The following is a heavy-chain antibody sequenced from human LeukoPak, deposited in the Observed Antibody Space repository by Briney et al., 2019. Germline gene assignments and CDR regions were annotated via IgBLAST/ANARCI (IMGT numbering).Heavy chain of an antibody. J-gene: IGHJ6*02. CDR3: ARDPSQTYYYDSSSRGPYGMDV. CDR1: GGTFSSYA. CDR2: IIPILGIA. V-gene: IGHV1-69*04. D-gene: IGHD3-22*01. Sequence: GASVKVSCQASGGTFSSYAISWVRQAPGQGLEWMGRIIPILGIANYPQKFQGRVTITADKSTSTAYMELSSLGSEDTAVYYCARDPSQTYYYDSSSRGPYGMDVWGQGTTVTVS.